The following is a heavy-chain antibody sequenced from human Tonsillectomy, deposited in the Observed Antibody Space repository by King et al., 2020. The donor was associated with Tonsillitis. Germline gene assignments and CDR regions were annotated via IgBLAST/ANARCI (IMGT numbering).Heavy chain of an antibody. D-gene: IGHD1-26*01. CDR3: VGDQGRIVGATLRY. V-gene: IGHV3-30*04. CDR2: ISYDGFNK. Sequence: VQLVESGGGVVQPGRSLRLSCAASGFTFNIYAMHWVRQAPGKGLEWVAVISYDGFNKYYADSVKGRFTISRDNSKNTLYLQMNSLRTEDTAIYYCVGDQGRIVGATLRYGGRGTLVTSSS. J-gene: IGHJ4*02. CDR1: GFTFNIYA.